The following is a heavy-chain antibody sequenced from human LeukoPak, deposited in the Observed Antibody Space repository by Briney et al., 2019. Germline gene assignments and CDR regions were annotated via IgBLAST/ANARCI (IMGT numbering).Heavy chain of an antibody. CDR3: AKGGSGSYNYYYMDV. CDR2: IWYGGSNK. D-gene: IGHD3-10*01. J-gene: IGHJ6*03. V-gene: IGHV3-30*02. CDR1: GFTFSSYG. Sequence: GGSLRLSCAASGFTFSSYGMHWVRQAPGKGLEWVAVIWYGGSNKYYADSVKGRFTISRDNSKNTLYLQMNSLRAEDTAVYYCAKGGSGSYNYYYMDVWGKGTTVTVSS.